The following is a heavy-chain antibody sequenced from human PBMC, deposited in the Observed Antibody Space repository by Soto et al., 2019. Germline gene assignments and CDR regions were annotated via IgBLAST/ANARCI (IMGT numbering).Heavy chain of an antibody. D-gene: IGHD3-16*02. Sequence: PGGSLRLSCAASGFTFSSYAMSWVRQAPGEGLEWVSAISGSGGSTYYADSVKGRFTISRDNSKNTLYLQMNSLRAEDTAVYYCAKDGYDYIWGSYRGYYYYYMDVWGKGTTVTVSS. CDR1: GFTFSSYA. J-gene: IGHJ6*03. CDR2: ISGSGGST. CDR3: AKDGYDYIWGSYRGYYYYYMDV. V-gene: IGHV3-23*01.